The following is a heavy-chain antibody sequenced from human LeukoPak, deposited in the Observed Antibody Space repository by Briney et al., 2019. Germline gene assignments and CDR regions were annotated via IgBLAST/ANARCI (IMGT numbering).Heavy chain of an antibody. CDR2: IYTSGST. CDR3: ARTTLGYCSSTSCYLAYYYYYMDV. Sequence: SETLSLTCTVSGGSISSYYWSWIRQPPGKGLEWIGYIYTSGSTNYNPSLKSRVTISVDTSKNQFSLKLSSATAADTAVYYCARTTLGYCSSTSCYLAYYYYYMDVWGKGTTVTVSS. CDR1: GGSISSYY. D-gene: IGHD2-2*03. J-gene: IGHJ6*03. V-gene: IGHV4-4*09.